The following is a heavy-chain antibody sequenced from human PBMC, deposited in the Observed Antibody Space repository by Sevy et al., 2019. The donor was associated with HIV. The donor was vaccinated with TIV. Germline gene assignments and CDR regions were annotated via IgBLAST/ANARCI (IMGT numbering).Heavy chain of an antibody. CDR1: GFTVSSNY. D-gene: IGHD3-3*01. CDR3: ARERFLEWLFRFMDV. J-gene: IGHJ6*02. CDR2: IYSGGST. V-gene: IGHV3-66*01. Sequence: GESLKISCAVSGFTVSSNYMSWVRQAPGKGLEWVSVIYSGGSTYYADSVKGRFTISRDNSKNTLYLQMNSLRAEDTAVYYCARERFLEWLFRFMDVWGQGTTVTVSS.